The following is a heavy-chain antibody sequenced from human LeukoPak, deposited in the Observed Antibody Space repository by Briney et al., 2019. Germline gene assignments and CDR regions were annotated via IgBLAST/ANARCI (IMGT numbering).Heavy chain of an antibody. CDR3: ARELSVDGMDV. V-gene: IGHV3-21*01. CDR2: ISSSSTYI. CDR1: GFTFSSYS. J-gene: IGHJ6*02. Sequence: GSLRLPCAASGFTFSSYSMNWVRQAPGKGLEWVSSISSSSTYIYYADSVKGRFTISRDNAKNSLYLQMNSLRAEDTAVYYCARELSVDGMDVWGQGTTVTVSS. D-gene: IGHD6-19*01.